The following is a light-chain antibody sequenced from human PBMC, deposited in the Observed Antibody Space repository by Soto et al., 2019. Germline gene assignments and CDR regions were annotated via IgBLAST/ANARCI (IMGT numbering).Light chain of an antibody. CDR3: QQSFGTSRS. J-gene: IGKJ2*01. V-gene: IGKV1-39*01. CDR1: QSISSH. CDR2: GAS. Sequence: DIRMTQSPSSLSASVGDRVSISCRASQSISSHLNWYQQRPGKAPKLLIFGASTLQTGVPSRFSGSGSGTDFTLSISRLHPEDFATYFCQQSFGTSRSFGQGTRLEVK.